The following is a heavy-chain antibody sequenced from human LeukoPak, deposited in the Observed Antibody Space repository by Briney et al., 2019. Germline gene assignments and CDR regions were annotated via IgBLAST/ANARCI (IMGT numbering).Heavy chain of an antibody. J-gene: IGHJ4*02. Sequence: GGSLRLSCAASGFTFSSYWMSWVRQAPGKGLVWVSRINSDGSTTSYADSVEGRFTISRDNAKNTLYLQMNSLRAEDTAVYFCATQYYYDSSGYYREHDYWGQGTPVTVSS. CDR1: GFTFSSYW. V-gene: IGHV3-74*01. CDR2: INSDGSTT. D-gene: IGHD3-22*01. CDR3: ATQYYYDSSGYYREHDY.